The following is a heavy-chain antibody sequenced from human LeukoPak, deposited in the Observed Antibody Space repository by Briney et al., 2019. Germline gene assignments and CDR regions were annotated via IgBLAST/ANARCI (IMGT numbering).Heavy chain of an antibody. Sequence: GESLKISCKGSGYSFTSYWIGWVRQMPGKGLEWKGIIYPGDSDTRYSPSFQGQVTISADKSISTAYLQWSSLKASDTAMYYCARQGSSPYYYYYMDVWGKGITVTVSS. CDR1: GYSFTSYW. V-gene: IGHV5-51*01. D-gene: IGHD6-6*01. CDR2: IYPGDSDT. J-gene: IGHJ6*03. CDR3: ARQGSSPYYYYYMDV.